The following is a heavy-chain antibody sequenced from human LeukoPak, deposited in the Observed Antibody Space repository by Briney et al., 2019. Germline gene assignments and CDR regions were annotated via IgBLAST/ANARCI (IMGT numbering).Heavy chain of an antibody. V-gene: IGHV4-31*03. D-gene: IGHD6-13*01. CDR1: GGSISSGGSY. Sequence: APQTLSLTCTVSGGSISSGGSYWTWIRQHPGKGLEWIGYIYNSGSTYYNPSLKSRVTFSVDTSKNQFSLKLSSVTAADTAVYYCARGRAAAGVSLYYYGMDGWGQGTTVTVSS. CDR3: ARGRAAAGVSLYYYGMDG. CDR2: IYNSGST. J-gene: IGHJ6*02.